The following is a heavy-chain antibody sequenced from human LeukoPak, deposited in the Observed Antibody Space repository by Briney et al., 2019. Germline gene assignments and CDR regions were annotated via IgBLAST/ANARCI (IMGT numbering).Heavy chain of an antibody. CDR1: GFTFNSYA. J-gene: IGHJ5*02. V-gene: IGHV3-23*01. D-gene: IGHD1-14*01. CDR2: INSGKT. CDR3: AKDPLGRFDP. Sequence: GGSLRLSCAPSGFTFNSYAMIWVRQAPGKGLEWVSAINSGKTYYADSVKGRFTISRDNSKNTLYLQMSSLRAEDTAIYYCAKDPLGRFDPWGQGTLVTVSS.